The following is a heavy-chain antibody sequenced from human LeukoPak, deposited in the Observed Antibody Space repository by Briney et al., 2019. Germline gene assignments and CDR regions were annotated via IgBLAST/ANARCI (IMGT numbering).Heavy chain of an antibody. Sequence: PGGSLRLSCAASGFTFSSYSMNWVRQAPGKGLEWVSYISSSSSTIYYADSVKGRFTISRDNAKNSLYLQMNSLRAEDTAVYYCARDAPKNGDYFDYWGQGTLVTVSS. D-gene: IGHD4-17*01. CDR2: ISSSSSTI. CDR1: GFTFSSYS. CDR3: ARDAPKNGDYFDY. V-gene: IGHV3-48*01. J-gene: IGHJ4*02.